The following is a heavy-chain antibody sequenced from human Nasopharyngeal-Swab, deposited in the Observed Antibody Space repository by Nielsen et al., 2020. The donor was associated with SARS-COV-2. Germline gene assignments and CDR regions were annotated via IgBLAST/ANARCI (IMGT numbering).Heavy chain of an antibody. CDR1: GGSFTDYY. D-gene: IGHD3-22*01. Sequence: SETLSLTCAVYGGSFTDYYWTWIRQPPGEGLEWIGEINHRGSTNYNPSLKSRVTISADTSKNQFSLNLSSVTAADTAVYYCARGLVDVNMMLVVIGFSYWLDSRGQGTLVTVSS. CDR3: ARGLVDVNMMLVVIGFSYWLDS. V-gene: IGHV4-34*01. J-gene: IGHJ5*01. CDR2: INHRGST.